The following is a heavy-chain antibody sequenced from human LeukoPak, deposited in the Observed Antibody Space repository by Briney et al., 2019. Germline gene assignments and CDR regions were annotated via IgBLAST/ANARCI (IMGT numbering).Heavy chain of an antibody. Sequence: GGSLRLSCAASGFTVNNNYMSWVRQAPGKGLEWVSVIFTAGTTHYADSVKGRFTISRDNSKNTLYLQMNSLRAEDTAVYYCAKDMGIVVVIKVYWGQGTLVTVSS. CDR1: GFTVNNNY. CDR3: AKDMGIVVVIKVY. CDR2: IFTAGTT. V-gene: IGHV3-53*01. J-gene: IGHJ4*02. D-gene: IGHD3-22*01.